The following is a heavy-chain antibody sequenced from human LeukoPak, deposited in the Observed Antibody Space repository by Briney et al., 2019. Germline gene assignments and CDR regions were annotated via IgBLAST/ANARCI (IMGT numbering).Heavy chain of an antibody. J-gene: IGHJ4*02. CDR1: GFTFSSYG. D-gene: IGHD2/OR15-2a*01. CDR2: IFSSSTYI. CDR3: ARDFYDGFALDY. V-gene: IGHV3-21*03. Sequence: GGTLRLSCAASGFTFSSYGMSWVRQAPGKGLEWVSFIFSSSTYIYYTDSVKGRFTISRDNARNSLYLQMDNLRAEDTGVYYCARDFYDGFALDYWGQGTLVTVSS.